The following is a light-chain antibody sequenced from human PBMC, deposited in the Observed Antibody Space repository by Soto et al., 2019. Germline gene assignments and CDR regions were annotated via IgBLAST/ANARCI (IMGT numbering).Light chain of an antibody. Sequence: EIVLTQSPGTLSLSPGERATLSCRASQSVSTYLAWYQQKPGQAPRLLIYGASTRATGVPARFSGSGSGTEFTLTISRLQSEDFAVYYCQQYYNWRPRFGQGTKVDIK. CDR3: QQYYNWRPR. CDR2: GAS. V-gene: IGKV3-15*01. CDR1: QSVSTY. J-gene: IGKJ1*01.